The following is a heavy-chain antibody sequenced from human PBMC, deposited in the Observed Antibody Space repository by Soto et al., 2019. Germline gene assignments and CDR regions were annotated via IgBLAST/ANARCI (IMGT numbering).Heavy chain of an antibody. J-gene: IGHJ5*02. Sequence: GGFLRLSCAASGFTFSSNWMNWVRQAPGRGLEWVATIKPDGSEQDYVESVKGRFNISRDNAKNSVHLQMNSLRAEDTAVYYCATVPWTAAASWGQGTLVTVSS. D-gene: IGHD6-13*01. V-gene: IGHV3-7*01. CDR2: IKPDGSEQ. CDR1: GFTFSSNW. CDR3: ATVPWTAAAS.